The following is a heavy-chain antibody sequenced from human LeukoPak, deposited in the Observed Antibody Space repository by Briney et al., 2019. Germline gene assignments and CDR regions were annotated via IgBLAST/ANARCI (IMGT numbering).Heavy chain of an antibody. CDR3: ARGPTVVTPSPFDY. J-gene: IGHJ4*02. V-gene: IGHV3-33*01. Sequence: GGSLRLSCAASGFTFSSYGTHWVRQAPGKGLEWVAVIWYDGSNKYYADSVKGRFTISRDNSKNTLYLQMNSLRAEDTAVYYCARGPTVVTPSPFDYWGQGTLVTVSS. CDR1: GFTFSSYG. CDR2: IWYDGSNK. D-gene: IGHD4-17*01.